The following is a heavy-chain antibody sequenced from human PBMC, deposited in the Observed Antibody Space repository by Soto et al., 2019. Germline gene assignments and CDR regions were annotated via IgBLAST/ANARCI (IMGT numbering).Heavy chain of an antibody. CDR1: GGTFSSYA. D-gene: IGHD3-22*01. CDR3: ASPYYYGSSGYYPPDAFDI. V-gene: IGHV1-69*12. Sequence: QVQLVQSGAEVKKPGSSVKVSCKASGGTFSSYAISWVRQAPGQGLEWMGGIIPIFGTANYAQKFQGRVRLTADEYPSTAYLVLSSLGSEDAAVYYCASPYYYGSSGYYPPDAFDIWGQGTMVTVSS. CDR2: IIPIFGTA. J-gene: IGHJ3*02.